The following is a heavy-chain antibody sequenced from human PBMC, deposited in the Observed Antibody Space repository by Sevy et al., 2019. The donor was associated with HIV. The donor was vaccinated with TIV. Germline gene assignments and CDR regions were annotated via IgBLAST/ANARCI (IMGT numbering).Heavy chain of an antibody. D-gene: IGHD2-2*01. CDR3: AGGYCSSTSCESYYYYGMDV. V-gene: IGHV1-18*01. CDR2: ISAYNGNT. Sequence: ASVKVSCKASGYTFTSYGISWVRQAPGQGLEWMGWISAYNGNTNYAQKLQGRVTMTTDTSTSTAYMELRSLRSDDTAVYYCAGGYCSSTSCESYYYYGMDVWGQGTTVTVSS. J-gene: IGHJ6*02. CDR1: GYTFTSYG.